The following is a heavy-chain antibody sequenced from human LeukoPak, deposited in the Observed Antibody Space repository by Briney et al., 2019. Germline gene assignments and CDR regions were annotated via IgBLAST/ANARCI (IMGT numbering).Heavy chain of an antibody. CDR2: FDPEDGET. V-gene: IGHV1-24*01. CDR1: GYTLTELS. D-gene: IGHD2-15*01. CDR3: ARGGTIGLLGAYYYYYYGMDV. Sequence: ASVKVPCKVSGYTLTELSMHWVRQAPGKGLEWMGGFDPEDGETIYAQKFQGRVTMTEDTSTDTAYMELSSLRSEDTAVYYCARGGTIGLLGAYYYYYYGMDVWGQGTTVTVSS. J-gene: IGHJ6*02.